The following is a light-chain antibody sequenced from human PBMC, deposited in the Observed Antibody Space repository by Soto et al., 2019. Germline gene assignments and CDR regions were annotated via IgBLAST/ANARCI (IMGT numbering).Light chain of an antibody. V-gene: IGLV2-11*01. J-gene: IGLJ3*02. Sequence: QSALTQPRSVSGSPGQSVTISCAGTSSDVGAYNWVSWYQQHPGKVPKLIIYDVTRRPSGVPDRFSGSKSGNTASLTISGLQDDDEAEYYCCSYAGSYTLVFGGGTKLTVL. CDR3: CSYAGSYTLV. CDR2: DVT. CDR1: SSDVGAYNW.